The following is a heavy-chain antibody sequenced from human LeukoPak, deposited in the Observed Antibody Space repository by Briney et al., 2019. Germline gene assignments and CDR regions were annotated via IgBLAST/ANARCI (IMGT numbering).Heavy chain of an antibody. V-gene: IGHV1-18*01. CDR3: ARDRSRDSSGYYFDWFDP. J-gene: IGHJ5*02. Sequence: ASVKVSCKASGYTFTSYGISWVRQAPGQGLEWMGWISAYNGNTNYAQKLQGRVTMTTDTSTSTAYMELRSLRSDDTAVYYCARDRSRDSSGYYFDWFDPWGQGTLVTVSS. D-gene: IGHD3-22*01. CDR1: GYTFTSYG. CDR2: ISAYNGNT.